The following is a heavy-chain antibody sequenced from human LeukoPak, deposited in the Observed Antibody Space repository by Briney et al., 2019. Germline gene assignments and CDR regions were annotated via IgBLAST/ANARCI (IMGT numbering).Heavy chain of an antibody. D-gene: IGHD6-13*01. Sequence: GESLKISCKGSGYSFTSYWIGWVRQMPGKGLEWMGIIYPGDSDTSYSPSFQGQVTISADKSISTAYLQWSSLKASDTAMYYCATLGGQQLDLNWFDPWGQGTLVTVSS. CDR1: GYSFTSYW. CDR2: IYPGDSDT. CDR3: ATLGGQQLDLNWFDP. V-gene: IGHV5-51*01. J-gene: IGHJ5*02.